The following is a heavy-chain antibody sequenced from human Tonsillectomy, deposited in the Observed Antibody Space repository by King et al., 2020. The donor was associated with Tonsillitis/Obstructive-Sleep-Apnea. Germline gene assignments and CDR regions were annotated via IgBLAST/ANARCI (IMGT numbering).Heavy chain of an antibody. Sequence: QLVQSGAEVKKPGESLRISCKGSGYSFTSYWISWVRQMPGKGLEWRGRLEPSDSYTNYSPSFQGHVTISADKSISTAYLQWSSLKASATAMYYCARYGLTGVPMGHSYYYYMDVWGKGTTVTVSS. J-gene: IGHJ6*03. D-gene: IGHD7-27*01. CDR3: ARYGLTGVPMGHSYYYYMDV. V-gene: IGHV5-10-1*01. CDR2: LEPSDSYT. CDR1: GYSFTSYW.